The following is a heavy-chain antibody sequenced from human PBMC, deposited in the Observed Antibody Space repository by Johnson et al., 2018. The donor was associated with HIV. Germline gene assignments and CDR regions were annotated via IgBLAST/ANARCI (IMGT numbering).Heavy chain of an antibody. D-gene: IGHD5-12*01. V-gene: IGHV3-7*01. J-gene: IGHJ3*02. CDR1: GFTFSSYW. CDR3: ARDGGYSGYDFHAFDI. Sequence: VQLVESGGGLVQPGGSLRLSCAASGFTFSSYWMSWVRQAPGQGLEWVANIKQDGSEKYYVDSVKGRFTISRDNAKNSLYLQMKSLRAEDTAVYYCARDGGYSGYDFHAFDIWGHGTMVTVSS. CDR2: IKQDGSEK.